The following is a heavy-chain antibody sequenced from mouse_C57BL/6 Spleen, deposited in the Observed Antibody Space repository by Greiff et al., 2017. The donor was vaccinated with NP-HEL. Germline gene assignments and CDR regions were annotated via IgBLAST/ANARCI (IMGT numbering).Heavy chain of an antibody. CDR2: IYPGSGNT. V-gene: IGHV1-76*01. CDR1: GYTFTDYY. CDR3: ARWSFFDY. Sequence: QVQLKESGAELVRPGASVKLSCKASGYTFTDYYINWVKQRPGQGLEWIARIYPGSGNTYYNEKFKGKATLTAEKSSSTAYMQLSSLTSEDSAVYFCARWSFFDYWGQGTTLTVSS. J-gene: IGHJ2*01.